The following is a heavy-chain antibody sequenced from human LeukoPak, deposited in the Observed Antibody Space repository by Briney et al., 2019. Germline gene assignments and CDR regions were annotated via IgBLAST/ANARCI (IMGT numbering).Heavy chain of an antibody. CDR3: ARVENTMVRGVVAFDI. J-gene: IGHJ3*02. V-gene: IGHV4-59*01. CDR1: GGSISSYY. Sequence: SETLSLTCAVSGGSISSYYWSWIRQPPGKGLEWIGYIYYSGSTNYNPSLKSRVTISVDTSKNQFSLKLSSVTAADTAVYYCARVENTMVRGVVAFDIWGQGTMVTVSS. CDR2: IYYSGST. D-gene: IGHD3-10*01.